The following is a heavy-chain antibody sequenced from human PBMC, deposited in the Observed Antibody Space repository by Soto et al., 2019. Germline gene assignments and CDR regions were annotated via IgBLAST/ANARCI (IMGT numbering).Heavy chain of an antibody. V-gene: IGHV3-15*01. CDR1: GFTFSDAR. J-gene: IGHJ4*02. CDR3: TTAHPRGPDY. D-gene: IGHD5-12*01. CDR2: IKGKADGGTV. Sequence: EVQLVESGGGLVKPGESLRLSCATSGFTFSDARMNWVRQAPGKGLEWVGLIKGKADGGTVDYSAPVKGRFIISRDDSRNTLYLHMNSLKTEDTAVYYCTTAHPRGPDYWGQGTLVTVCS.